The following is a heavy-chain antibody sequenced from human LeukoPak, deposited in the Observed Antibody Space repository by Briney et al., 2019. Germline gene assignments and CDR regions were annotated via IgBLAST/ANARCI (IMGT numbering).Heavy chain of an antibody. Sequence: ASVKVSCKASGYTFTGYYMHWVRQAPGQGLEWMGCINPNSGGTNYAQKFQGRVTMTRDTSISTAYMELSRLRSDDTAVYYCARTTYCSSTSCRKGFDYWGQGTLVTVSS. J-gene: IGHJ4*02. CDR2: INPNSGGT. CDR3: ARTTYCSSTSCRKGFDY. V-gene: IGHV1-2*02. D-gene: IGHD2-2*01. CDR1: GYTFTGYY.